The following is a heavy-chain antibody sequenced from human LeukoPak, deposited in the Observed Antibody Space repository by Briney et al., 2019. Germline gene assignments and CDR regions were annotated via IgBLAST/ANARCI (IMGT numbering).Heavy chain of an antibody. CDR3: AKRAPPGTAAGVPYYFDY. CDR1: GFTFDNYA. CDR2: ISVSDT. Sequence: GGSLRLSCAASGFTFDNYAMSWVRQAPGEGLEWVSTISVSDTFYADSVRGRFTISRDSSRNTIYLLMNSLRTEDTALYYCAKRAPPGTAAGVPYYFDYWGQGTLVTASS. D-gene: IGHD6-25*01. V-gene: IGHV3-23*01. J-gene: IGHJ4*02.